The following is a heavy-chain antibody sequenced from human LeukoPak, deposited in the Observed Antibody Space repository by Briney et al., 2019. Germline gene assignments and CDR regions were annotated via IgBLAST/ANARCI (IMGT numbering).Heavy chain of an antibody. J-gene: IGHJ2*01. V-gene: IGHV1-2*02. Sequence: ASVKVSCKASGYTFTGFYIHWVRQAPGQGLELMGWINPNSGGTNYAQKFQGRVTMTRDTSISTAYMELSSLRSDDTAIYYCARPLTTSGWYFDLWGRGTLVTVSS. CDR1: GYTFTGFY. CDR2: INPNSGGT. D-gene: IGHD1-14*01. CDR3: ARPLTTSGWYFDL.